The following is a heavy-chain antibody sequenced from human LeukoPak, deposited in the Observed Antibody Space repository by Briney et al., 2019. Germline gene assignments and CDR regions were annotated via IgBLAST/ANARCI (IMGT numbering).Heavy chain of an antibody. V-gene: IGHV4-4*07. Sequence: SETLSLTCTVSGGSISSNYYWSWIRQPAGKGLEWIGRIYTGGSTNYNPSLKSRVTISVDTSKNQFSLKLSSVTAADTAVYYCARAVTALDYWGQGTLVTVSS. CDR2: IYTGGST. CDR1: GGSISSNYY. D-gene: IGHD4-17*01. CDR3: ARAVTALDY. J-gene: IGHJ4*02.